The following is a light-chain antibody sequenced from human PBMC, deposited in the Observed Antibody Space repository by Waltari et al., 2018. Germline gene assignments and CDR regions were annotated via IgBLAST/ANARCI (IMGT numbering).Light chain of an antibody. CDR3: QQYYSNPPIFT. CDR2: WAS. Sequence: DIVMTQSPDSLAVSLGERATINCKSRQSVLHSPSNKNYLAWYQQKPGQPPKLLIYWASTRKSGVPDRFSGSGSGTDFTLTISSLQAEDVAVYYCQQYYSNPPIFTFGPGTKVDIK. CDR1: QSVLHSPSNKNY. J-gene: IGKJ3*01. V-gene: IGKV4-1*01.